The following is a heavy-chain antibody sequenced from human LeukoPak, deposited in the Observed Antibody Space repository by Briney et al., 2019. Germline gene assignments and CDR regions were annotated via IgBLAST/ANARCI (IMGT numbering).Heavy chain of an antibody. D-gene: IGHD5-18*01. CDR2: ISYDGSNK. CDR3: AKGVDTAMVTADY. V-gene: IGHV3-30*18. J-gene: IGHJ4*02. CDR1: GFTFRNYW. Sequence: GGSLRLSCAASGFTFRNYWMGWVRQAPGKGLEWVAVISYDGSNKYYADSVKGRFTISRDNSKNTLYLQMNSLRAEDTAVYYCAKGVDTAMVTADYWGQGTLVTVSS.